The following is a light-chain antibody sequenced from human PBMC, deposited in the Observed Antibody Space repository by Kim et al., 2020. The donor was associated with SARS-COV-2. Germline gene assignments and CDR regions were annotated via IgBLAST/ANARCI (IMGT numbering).Light chain of an antibody. CDR3: QHRSNRVFT. Sequence: EIVLTQSPATLSLSPGERATLSCRASQSVSSYLAWYQQKPGQAPRLLIYDLSNRATDIPARFSGSGSGTDFTLTISSLEPEDFAVYYCQHRSNRVFTFGPGTKVDIK. CDR1: QSVSSY. CDR2: DLS. J-gene: IGKJ3*01. V-gene: IGKV3-11*01.